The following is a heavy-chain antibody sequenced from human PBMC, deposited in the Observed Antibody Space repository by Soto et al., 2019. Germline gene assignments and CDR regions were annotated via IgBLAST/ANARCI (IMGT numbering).Heavy chain of an antibody. CDR3: ARGAEYGDYVLARYYFDY. V-gene: IGHV1-8*01. CDR1: GYTFTTYE. Sequence: ASVKVSCKVSGYTFTTYEINWVRQATGQGLEWMGWMNPNSGDTGFAQKFQGRVTMTRDTSISTAYMELRSLRSDDTAVYYCARGAEYGDYVLARYYFDYWGQGTLVTVSS. J-gene: IGHJ4*02. D-gene: IGHD4-17*01. CDR2: MNPNSGDT.